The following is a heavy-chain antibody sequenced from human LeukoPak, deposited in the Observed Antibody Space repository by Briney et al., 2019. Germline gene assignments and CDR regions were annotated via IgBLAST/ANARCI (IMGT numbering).Heavy chain of an antibody. V-gene: IGHV3-30-3*01. CDR1: GFTFSSYA. D-gene: IGHD6-13*01. J-gene: IGHJ3*02. Sequence: GGSLRLSCAASGFTFSSYAMHWVRQAPGKGLEWVAVISYDGSNKYYADSVKGRFTISRDNSKNTLYLQMNSLRAEDTAVYYCAKETRAAAGRRGAFDIWGQGTMVTVSS. CDR3: AKETRAAAGRRGAFDI. CDR2: ISYDGSNK.